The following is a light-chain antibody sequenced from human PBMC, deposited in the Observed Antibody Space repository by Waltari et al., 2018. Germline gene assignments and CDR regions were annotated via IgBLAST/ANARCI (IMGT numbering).Light chain of an antibody. CDR2: GNN. J-gene: IGLJ1*01. CDR3: QSYDSSLGGSRV. V-gene: IGLV1-40*01. CDR1: SSNIGAGHD. Sequence: APGQRVTISCTGSSSNIGAGHDVHWYQHLPGTAPKLLIYGNNNRPSGVPDRFSGSKSGTSASLGITGLQAEDEADYYCQSYDSSLGGSRVFGTGTKVTVL.